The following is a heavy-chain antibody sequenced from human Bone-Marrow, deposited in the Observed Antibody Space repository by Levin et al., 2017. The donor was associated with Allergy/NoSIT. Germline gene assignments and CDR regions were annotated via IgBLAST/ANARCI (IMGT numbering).Heavy chain of an antibody. Sequence: SQTLSLTCAVSGYSISSGYYWGWIRQPPGTGLEWIGSIYHSGSTYYNPSLKSRVTISVDTSKNQFSLKLSSVTAADTAVYYCARAIVVAPRYYFDYWGQGTLVTVSS. J-gene: IGHJ4*02. CDR2: IYHSGST. D-gene: IGHD3-22*01. CDR3: ARAIVVAPRYYFDY. V-gene: IGHV4-38-2*01. CDR1: GYSISSGYY.